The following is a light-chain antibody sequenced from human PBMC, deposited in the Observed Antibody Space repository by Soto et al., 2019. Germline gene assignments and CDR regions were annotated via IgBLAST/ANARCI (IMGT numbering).Light chain of an antibody. Sequence: DIQMTQSPSSLSASVGDRVTITCRASEGISTYLAWYQQKPGTAPKILIYAASILQSGVPSRFSGSRSGTDFTLTISSLQPEDVGTYYCQKYNTAPFTFGPGTKVDFK. CDR1: EGISTY. CDR2: AAS. V-gene: IGKV1-27*01. J-gene: IGKJ3*01. CDR3: QKYNTAPFT.